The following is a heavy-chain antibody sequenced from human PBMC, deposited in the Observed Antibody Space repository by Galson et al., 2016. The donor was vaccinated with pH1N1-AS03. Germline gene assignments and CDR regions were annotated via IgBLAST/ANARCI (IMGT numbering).Heavy chain of an antibody. CDR3: ARESGYNYGYLDY. CDR2: VIGVFGTS. D-gene: IGHD5-18*01. V-gene: IGHV1-69*13. J-gene: IGHJ4*02. Sequence: SVKVSCKASGVIFRSFGISWVRQAPGQGLEWMGRVIGVFGTSKHAQKFQGRVTITADESTSTAYMELTSLRSDDTAVYYCARESGYNYGYLDYWGQGTLVTVPS. CDR1: GVIFRSFG.